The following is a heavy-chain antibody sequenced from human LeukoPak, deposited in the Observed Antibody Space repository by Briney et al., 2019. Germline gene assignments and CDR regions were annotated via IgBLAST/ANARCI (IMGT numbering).Heavy chain of an antibody. CDR1: GDSFSGYY. D-gene: IGHD3-22*01. V-gene: IGHV4-34*01. J-gene: IGHJ6*03. Sequence: PSETLSLTCAVCGDSFSGYYGTWVRQTRGKGLEWVGEMNASGSTNYNPSRKSRVTISVDTSKNQFSLNLSSVTSADTAVYYCARGRQDVTMMVVVMTGVSYYLDVWGKGTPVTVS. CDR2: MNASGST. CDR3: ARGRQDVTMMVVVMTGVSYYLDV.